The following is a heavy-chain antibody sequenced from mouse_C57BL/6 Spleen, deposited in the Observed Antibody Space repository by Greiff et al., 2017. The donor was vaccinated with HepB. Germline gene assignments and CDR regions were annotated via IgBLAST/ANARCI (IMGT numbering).Heavy chain of an antibody. D-gene: IGHD1-1*01. CDR2: ISSGSSTI. CDR1: GFTFSDYG. J-gene: IGHJ3*01. CDR3: ARDLLLRVRGFAY. V-gene: IGHV5-17*01. Sequence: EVKVVESGGGLVKPGGSLKLSCAASGFTFSDYGMHWVRQAPEKGLEWVAYISSGSSTIYYADTVKGRFTISRDNAKNTLFLQMTSLRSEDTAMYYCARDLLLRVRGFAYWGQGTLVTVSA.